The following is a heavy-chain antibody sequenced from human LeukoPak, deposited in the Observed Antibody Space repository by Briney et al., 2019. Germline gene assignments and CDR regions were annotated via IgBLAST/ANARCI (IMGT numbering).Heavy chain of an antibody. D-gene: IGHD4-23*01. CDR2: IYHSGST. CDR3: AREGTVVQTDAFDI. V-gene: IGHV4-38-2*02. Sequence: SETLSLTCTVSGYSISSGYYWGWIRQPPGNGLEWIGSIYHSGSTNYNPSLKSRVTISVDTSKNQFSLKLSSVTAADTAVYYCAREGTVVQTDAFDIWGQGTMVTVSS. CDR1: GYSISSGYY. J-gene: IGHJ3*02.